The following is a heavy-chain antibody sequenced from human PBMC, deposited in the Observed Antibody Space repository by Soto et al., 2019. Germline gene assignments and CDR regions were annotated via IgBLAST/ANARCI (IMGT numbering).Heavy chain of an antibody. J-gene: IGHJ4*02. CDR3: AKRRGAGGLFDY. CDR1: GFTFTNYA. CDR2: VSSGGST. V-gene: IGHV3-23*01. Sequence: GGSLRLSCAASGFTFTNYAMGWVRQAPGKGLEWVSVVSSGGSTYYADSVTGRFTVSRDNSKNTLSLQMNSLRAEDTAVYYCAKRRGAGGLFDYWGQGALVTVSS. D-gene: IGHD2-15*01.